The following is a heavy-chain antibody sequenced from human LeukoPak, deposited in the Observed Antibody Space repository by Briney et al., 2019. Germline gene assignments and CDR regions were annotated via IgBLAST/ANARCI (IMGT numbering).Heavy chain of an antibody. V-gene: IGHV1-18*01. CDR3: ARLVVGTNVFDF. CDR2: NNGYNGDT. CDR1: GYTFTSYT. Sequence: ASVKVSCKASGYTFTSYTITWVRQAPGQGLEWMGWNNGYNGDTNYAQKLQGRVTMTTDTSTSTAYMELRSLRSDDTAVYYCARLVVGTNVFDFWGQGTLVTVSS. J-gene: IGHJ4*02. D-gene: IGHD1-26*01.